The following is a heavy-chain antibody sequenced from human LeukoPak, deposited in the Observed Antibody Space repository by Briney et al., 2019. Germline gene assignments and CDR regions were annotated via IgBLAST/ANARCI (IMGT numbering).Heavy chain of an antibody. V-gene: IGHV1-69*13. Sequence: GASVKVSCKASGGTFSSYAISWVRQAPGQGLEWMGGIIPIFGTANYAQKFQGRVTITADESTSTAYMELSSLRSEGTAVYYCARAARAASRIYNWFDPWGQGTLVTVSS. CDR1: GGTFSSYA. CDR2: IIPIFGTA. J-gene: IGHJ5*02. D-gene: IGHD2/OR15-2a*01. CDR3: ARAARAASRIYNWFDP.